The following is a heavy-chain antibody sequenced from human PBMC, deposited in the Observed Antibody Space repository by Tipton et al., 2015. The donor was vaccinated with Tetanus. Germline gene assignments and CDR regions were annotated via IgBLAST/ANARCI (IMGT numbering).Heavy chain of an antibody. Sequence: TLSLTCTVSGGSISSNYWSWIRQPAGKGLEWIGRIYTSGSTHYNPSLKSRVTMSVDTSKNQFSLRLSSVTAADTAVYYCARVRRGATTDLDYWGQGTLVTVSS. D-gene: IGHD5-12*01. CDR3: ARVRRGATTDLDY. CDR1: GGSISSNY. V-gene: IGHV4-4*07. CDR2: IYTSGST. J-gene: IGHJ4*02.